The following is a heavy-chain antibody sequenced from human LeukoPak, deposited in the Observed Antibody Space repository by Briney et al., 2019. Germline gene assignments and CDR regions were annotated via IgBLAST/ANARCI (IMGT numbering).Heavy chain of an antibody. CDR2: IYHSGST. D-gene: IGHD6-19*01. J-gene: IGHJ4*02. CDR3: ASPREIVAGTGAWRLVDY. CDR1: GYSISSGYY. Sequence: SETLSLTCTVSGYSISSGYYWGWIRQPPGKGLEWIGSIYHSGSTYYNPSLKSRVTISVDTSKNQFSLKLSSVTAADTAVYYCASPREIVAGTGAWRLVDYWGQGTLVTVSS. V-gene: IGHV4-38-2*02.